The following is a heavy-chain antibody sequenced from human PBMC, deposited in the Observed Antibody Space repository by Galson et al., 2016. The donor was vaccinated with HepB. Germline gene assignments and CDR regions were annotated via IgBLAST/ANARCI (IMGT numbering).Heavy chain of an antibody. CDR2: IHYSGKT. D-gene: IGHD1-26*01. CDR1: GGSISSDGHY. Sequence: LSLTCTVSGGSISSDGHYWSWIRQHPGKGLEWIGYIHYSGKTYYNPSVTSRVIISVDTSKNQFSLKLRSVPAADTAVYYCARARVGSTDYWGQGTLVTVSS. CDR3: ARARVGSTDY. J-gene: IGHJ4*02. V-gene: IGHV4-31*03.